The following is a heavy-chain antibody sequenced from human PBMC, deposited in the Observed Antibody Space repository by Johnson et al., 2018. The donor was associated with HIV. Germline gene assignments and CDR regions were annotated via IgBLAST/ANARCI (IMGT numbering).Heavy chain of an antibody. D-gene: IGHD1-26*01. J-gene: IGHJ3*01. V-gene: IGHV3-23*01. Sequence: VQLLESGGGLVQPGGSLRLSCAASGFTFSSSGMSWVRPAPGTGLEWVSGLSGSGYSTFYADSVTGRFTISKDNNKDTLYLQMNSLRAEDTAVHYCAKGRIGGGSYSAPDPFDVWGQGTMVTVS. CDR2: LSGSGYST. CDR3: AKGRIGGGSYSAPDPFDV. CDR1: GFTFSSSG.